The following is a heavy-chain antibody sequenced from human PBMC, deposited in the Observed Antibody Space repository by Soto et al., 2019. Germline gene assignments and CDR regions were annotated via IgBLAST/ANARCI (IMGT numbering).Heavy chain of an antibody. Sequence: QVPLVQSGAEVKKPGSSVTVSCKASGGTFSSYAIHWVRQAPGQGLEWMGGIIPMYGPAKYAQRFQGRVTIPADESTTTVYRELTSLTSQDTAVYYSARVTSMVRGVIETWFDPWGHGTLVTVSS. J-gene: IGHJ5*02. CDR3: ARVTSMVRGVIETWFDP. D-gene: IGHD3-10*01. CDR2: IIPMYGPA. V-gene: IGHV1-69*01. CDR1: GGTFSSYA.